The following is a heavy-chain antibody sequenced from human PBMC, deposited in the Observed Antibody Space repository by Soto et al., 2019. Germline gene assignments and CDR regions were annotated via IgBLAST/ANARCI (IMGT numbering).Heavy chain of an antibody. V-gene: IGHV3-23*01. Sequence: VQLLESGGGLVQPGGSLRLSCVASGFSFSGFAMSWVRQAPGKGLVWVSSITGTGVSIYYADSVRGRFTISRDNSKNTLYRQMSSLRAEDTARYYCAKDSIPYSSSYDLDHWGRGALVTVSS. CDR1: GFSFSGFA. CDR3: AKDSIPYSSSYDLDH. CDR2: ITGTGVSI. J-gene: IGHJ4*02. D-gene: IGHD6-6*01.